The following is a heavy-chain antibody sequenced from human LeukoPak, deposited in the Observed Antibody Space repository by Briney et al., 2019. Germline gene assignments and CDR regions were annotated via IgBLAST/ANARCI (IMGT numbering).Heavy chain of an antibody. Sequence: ASVKVSCKTSGYTFTSYDINWVRQATGQGLEWMGWMNPNSDNTGYAQKFQGRVTITRNTSISTAYMQLSSLRSEDTAVYYCARPSGDYRADYFDYWGQGTLVTVSS. D-gene: IGHD3-10*01. CDR2: MNPNSDNT. J-gene: IGHJ4*02. V-gene: IGHV1-8*03. CDR1: GYTFTSYD. CDR3: ARPSGDYRADYFDY.